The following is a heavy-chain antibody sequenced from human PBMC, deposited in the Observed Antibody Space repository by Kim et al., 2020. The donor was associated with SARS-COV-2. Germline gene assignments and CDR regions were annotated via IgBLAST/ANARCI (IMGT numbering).Heavy chain of an antibody. V-gene: IGHV3-11*06. Sequence: GKGQFTISRDSAKNSLYLQMNRLRAEDSAVYYCARSWTKYYYDSGDAFDIWGQGTMVTVSS. D-gene: IGHD3-22*01. J-gene: IGHJ3*02. CDR3: ARSWTKYYYDSGDAFDI.